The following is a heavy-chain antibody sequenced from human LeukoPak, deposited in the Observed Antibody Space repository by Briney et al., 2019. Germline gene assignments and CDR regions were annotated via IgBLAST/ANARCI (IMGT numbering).Heavy chain of an antibody. CDR2: INPNSGGT. Sequence: ASVKVSCKASGYTFTGYYMHWVRQAPGQGLEWMGWINPNSGGTNYAQKFQGRVTMTRDTSISTAYMELSRLRSDDTAVYYCARGPVLGIAATRRFDYWGQGTLVTVSS. CDR3: ARGPVLGIAATRRFDY. V-gene: IGHV1-2*02. J-gene: IGHJ4*02. D-gene: IGHD6-13*01. CDR1: GYTFTGYY.